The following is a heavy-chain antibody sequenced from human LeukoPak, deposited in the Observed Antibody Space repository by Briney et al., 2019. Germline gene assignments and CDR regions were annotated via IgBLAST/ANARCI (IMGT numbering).Heavy chain of an antibody. J-gene: IGHJ6*02. CDR1: GYTFTSYD. CDR3: ARGRATCRGVITSFYYYYGMDV. Sequence: ASVKVSCKASGYTFTSYDINWVRQATGQGLEWMGWMNPNSGNTGYAQKFQGRVTMTRNTSISTAYMELSSLRSEDTAVYYCARGRATCRGVITSFYYYYGMDVWGQGTTVTVSS. CDR2: MNPNSGNT. V-gene: IGHV1-8*01. D-gene: IGHD3-10*01.